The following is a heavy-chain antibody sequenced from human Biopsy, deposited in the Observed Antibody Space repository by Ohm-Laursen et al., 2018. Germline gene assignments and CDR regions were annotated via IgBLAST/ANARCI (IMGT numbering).Heavy chain of an antibody. J-gene: IGHJ4*02. D-gene: IGHD2-2*01. CDR2: KSYTGGI. CDR3: ARMPHFDY. Sequence: SDTLSLTCTFSGDSISGYHWSWIRKSPGKGLEWLAYKSYTGGITSNPSLNGRATRSLETSKNQFSLRLIYVTAADTAVYYCARMPHFDYWGQGILVTVS. CDR1: GDSISGYH. V-gene: IGHV4-59*07.